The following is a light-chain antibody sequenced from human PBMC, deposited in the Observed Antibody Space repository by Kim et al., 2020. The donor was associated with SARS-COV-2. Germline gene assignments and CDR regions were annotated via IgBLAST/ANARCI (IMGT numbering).Light chain of an antibody. Sequence: ASVGDRVIITCRASNTIKTLLAWYQQKPGKPPHLLIYQASTLQDGVPSRFSGSGSGTEFTLTISSLQPDDVATYSCQQYNTYPWTFGQGTKVDIK. CDR2: QAS. J-gene: IGKJ1*01. V-gene: IGKV1-5*03. CDR1: NTIKTL. CDR3: QQYNTYPWT.